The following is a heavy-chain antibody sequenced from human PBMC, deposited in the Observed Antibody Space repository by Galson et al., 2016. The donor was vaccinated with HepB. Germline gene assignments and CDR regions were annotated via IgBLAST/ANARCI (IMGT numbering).Heavy chain of an antibody. CDR1: GASISGYY. D-gene: IGHD6-19*01. V-gene: IGHV4-59*01. CDR3: ARDDSGGWYGFHYGMDV. J-gene: IGHJ6*02. CDR2: IYYSGRT. Sequence: TCTVSGASISGYYLSWIRPPPGKGLEWIGYIYYSGRTNYNPSLKSRVTISVDTSKNQFSLKLSSVTAADTAVYYCARDDSGGWYGFHYGMDVWGQGTTVTVSS.